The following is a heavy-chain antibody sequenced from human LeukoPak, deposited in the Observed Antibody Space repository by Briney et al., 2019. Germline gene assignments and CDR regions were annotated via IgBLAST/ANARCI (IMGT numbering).Heavy chain of an antibody. CDR3: ASEYCSSTSCCAGGAVTGLDV. Sequence: SGTLSLTCAVSGGSISSSNWWSWVRQPPGKGLEWIGEIYHSGSTNYNPSLKSRVTISVDKSKNQFSLKLSSVATADTAVYYCASEYCSSTSCCAGGAVTGLDVWGQGTTVTVSS. CDR1: GGSISSSNW. J-gene: IGHJ6*02. V-gene: IGHV4-4*02. D-gene: IGHD2-2*01. CDR2: IYHSGST.